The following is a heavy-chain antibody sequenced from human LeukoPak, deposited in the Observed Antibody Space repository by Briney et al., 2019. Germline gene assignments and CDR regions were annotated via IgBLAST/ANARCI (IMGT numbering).Heavy chain of an antibody. CDR1: GFTFSSYG. V-gene: IGHV3-23*01. J-gene: IGHJ4*02. CDR2: ISSSGGSSGGST. Sequence: PGASLRLSCAASGFTFSSYGMSWVRQAPGKGLEWVSGISSSGGSSGGSTYYADSVKGRFTISRDNSKNMLYLQMNSLRAEDTAVYYCAKGRWNFDYWGQGSLVTVSS. D-gene: IGHD1-1*01. CDR3: AKGRWNFDY.